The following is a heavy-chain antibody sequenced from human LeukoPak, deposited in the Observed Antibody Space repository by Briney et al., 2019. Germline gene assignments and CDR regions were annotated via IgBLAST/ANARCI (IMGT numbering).Heavy chain of an antibody. D-gene: IGHD1-26*01. CDR1: GDSVSSNNNA. Sequence: SQTLSLTCAISGDSVSSNNNAWNWMRQSPSRGLEWLGRTYFRSRWYYDYAVSVKSRITLNADTSMNQFSLQLNSVTPEDTAVYYCVRAVGANTFDYWGQGILVTVSS. CDR2: TYFRSRWYY. V-gene: IGHV6-1*01. J-gene: IGHJ4*02. CDR3: VRAVGANTFDY.